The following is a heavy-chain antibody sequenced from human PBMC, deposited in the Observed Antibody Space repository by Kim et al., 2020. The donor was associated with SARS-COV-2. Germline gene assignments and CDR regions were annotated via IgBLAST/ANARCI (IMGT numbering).Heavy chain of an antibody. CDR3: GKCKGGSCRDYYFDY. CDR2: ITDSGSSA. V-gene: IGHV3-23*01. D-gene: IGHD2-15*01. J-gene: IGHJ4*02. Sequence: GGSLRLSCAASGFTFSSYGMSWVRQAPGKGLEWVSGITDSGSSANYIASVKGRFTISRDNSKNTVYLQMNSLRVEDRAVYYCGKCKGGSCRDYYFDYWGQGTLVTVSS. CDR1: GFTFSSYG.